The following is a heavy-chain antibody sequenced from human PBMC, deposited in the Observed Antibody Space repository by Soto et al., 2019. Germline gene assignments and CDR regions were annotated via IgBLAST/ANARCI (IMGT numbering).Heavy chain of an antibody. J-gene: IGHJ4*02. CDR1: GFTFSSYS. V-gene: IGHV3-21*01. Sequence: GGSLRLSCAASGFTFSSYSMNWVRQAPGKGLEWVSSISSSSSYIYYADSVKGRFTISRDNAKNSLYLQMNSLRAEDTAVYYCARDGAPTFYDSSGAHPFYFDYWGQGTLVTVSS. CDR3: ARDGAPTFYDSSGAHPFYFDY. CDR2: ISSSSSYI. D-gene: IGHD3-22*01.